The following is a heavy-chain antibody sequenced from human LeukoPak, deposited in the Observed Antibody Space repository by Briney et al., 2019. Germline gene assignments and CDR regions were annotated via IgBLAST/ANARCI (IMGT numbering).Heavy chain of an antibody. V-gene: IGHV4-31*03. CDR1: GVSISDGRYY. J-gene: IGHJ3*01. Sequence: SQTLSLTCTVSGVSISDGRYYWTWLRQHPGKGLEWIGYKYYSGSANYHPSLKRRLTISMNTSKNQFSLQLSSVTAADTATYYCAAPYCSSISCLDVFNVWGPGTRVTVSS. CDR2: KYYSGSA. CDR3: AAPYCSSISCLDVFNV. D-gene: IGHD2-2*01.